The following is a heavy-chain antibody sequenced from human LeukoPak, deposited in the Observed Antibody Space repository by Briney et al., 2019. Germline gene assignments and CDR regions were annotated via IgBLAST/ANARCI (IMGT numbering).Heavy chain of an antibody. Sequence: GGSLRLSCAASGFNFNSYGMHWVRQAPGKGLEWVAFIRYDGSNKYYADSVKGRFTISRDNSKNTLYLQMNSLRAEDTAVYYCAKGGITGTTVSAFDIWGQGTMVTVSS. CDR1: GFNFNSYG. D-gene: IGHD1-7*01. J-gene: IGHJ3*02. CDR2: IRYDGSNK. V-gene: IGHV3-30*02. CDR3: AKGGITGTTVSAFDI.